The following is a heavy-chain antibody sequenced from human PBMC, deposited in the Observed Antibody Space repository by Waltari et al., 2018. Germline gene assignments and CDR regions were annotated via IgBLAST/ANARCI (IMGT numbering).Heavy chain of an antibody. Sequence: EVQLVESGGGLVQPGGSLRLSCAASGFTFSSYWMSWGRQAPGKGLEWGANIKQDGSEKYYVDSVKGRCTISRENANNSLYREMSSVRGDDTAVYYCARMEMATIFDYWGQGTLVTVSS. V-gene: IGHV3-7*01. J-gene: IGHJ4*02. D-gene: IGHD5-12*01. CDR1: GFTFSSYW. CDR2: IKQDGSEK. CDR3: ARMEMATIFDY.